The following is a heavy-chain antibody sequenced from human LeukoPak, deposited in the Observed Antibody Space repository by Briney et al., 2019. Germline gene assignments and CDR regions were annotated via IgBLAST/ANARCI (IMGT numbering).Heavy chain of an antibody. CDR3: ARVLRDISGYYDY. CDR1: GFRFSSYA. Sequence: PGGSLRLSCAASGFRFSSYAMHWVRQAPGKGLEYVSAISIDGGDTFYASSVKGRFTISRDNSKSTLYLQMGSLRAEDMAAYYCARVLRDISGYYDYWGQGTLVTVSS. CDR2: ISIDGGDT. D-gene: IGHD3-22*01. J-gene: IGHJ4*02. V-gene: IGHV3-64*01.